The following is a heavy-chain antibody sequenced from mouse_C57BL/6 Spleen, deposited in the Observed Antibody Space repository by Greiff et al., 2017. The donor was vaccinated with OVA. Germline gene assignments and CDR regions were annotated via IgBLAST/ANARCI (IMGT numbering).Heavy chain of an antibody. CDR1: GYAFSSYW. CDR2: IYPGDGGT. V-gene: IGHV1-80*01. Sequence: VQLQQSGAGLVKPGASVKISCKASGYAFSSYWMNWVKQRPGTGLEWIGQIYPGDGGTNYNGKFKGKATLPADKSASPAYMQLSSLTSEDSAVDFCARDEGPYSNYENWGQGTTLTVSS. J-gene: IGHJ2*01. D-gene: IGHD2-5*01. CDR3: ARDEGPYSNYEN.